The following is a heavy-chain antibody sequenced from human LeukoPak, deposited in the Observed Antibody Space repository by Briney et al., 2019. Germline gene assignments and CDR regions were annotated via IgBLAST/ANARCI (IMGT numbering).Heavy chain of an antibody. J-gene: IGHJ6*03. CDR1: GGSFSGYY. CDR3: ARGPWYYYMDV. V-gene: IGHV4-34*01. Sequence: SETLSLTCAVCGGSFSGYYWSWIRQPPGKGLEWIGEINHSGSTNYNPSLKSRVTISVDTSKNQFSLKLSSVTAADTAVYYCARGPWYYYMDVWGKGTTVTVSS. CDR2: INHSGST.